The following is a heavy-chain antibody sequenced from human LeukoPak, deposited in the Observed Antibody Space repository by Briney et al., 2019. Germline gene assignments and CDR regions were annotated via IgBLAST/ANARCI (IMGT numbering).Heavy chain of an antibody. J-gene: IGHJ4*02. V-gene: IGHV1-69*04. CDR2: IIPILGVA. CDR1: GGTFTSYA. CDR3: ARDHGGDGYNYGEFDY. D-gene: IGHD5-12*01. Sequence: SVKVSCKASGGTFTSYAISWVRQAPGQGLEWMGRIIPILGVANYAQKFQGRVTITADKSTSTAYMELSRLRSEDTAVYHCARDHGGDGYNYGEFDYWGQGTLVTVSS.